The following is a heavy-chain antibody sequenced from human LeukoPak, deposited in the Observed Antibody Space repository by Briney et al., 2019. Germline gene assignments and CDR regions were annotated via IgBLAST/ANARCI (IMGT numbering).Heavy chain of an antibody. J-gene: IGHJ4*02. V-gene: IGHV1-24*01. D-gene: IGHD1-26*01. Sequence: ASVKVSCKVSGYTPTELSMHWVRQAPGKGLEWMGGFDPEDGETIYAQKFQGRVTMTEDTSTDTAYMELSSLRSEDTAVYYCATWYSGSYYFDYWGQGTLVTVSS. CDR1: GYTPTELS. CDR3: ATWYSGSYYFDY. CDR2: FDPEDGET.